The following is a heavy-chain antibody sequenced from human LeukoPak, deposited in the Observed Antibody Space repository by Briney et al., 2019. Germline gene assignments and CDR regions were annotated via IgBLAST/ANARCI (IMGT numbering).Heavy chain of an antibody. CDR3: ARGDYDSSDYFYPIDY. V-gene: IGHV4-59*11. CDR2: IYYSGSS. J-gene: IGHJ4*02. CDR1: GGSISGHY. Sequence: PSETLSLTCTVSGGSISGHYWSWIRQPPGKGLEWIGCIYYSGSSNYNPSLKSRVTISVDTSKNQFSLKLSSVTAADTAVYYCARGDYDSSDYFYPIDYWGQGTLVPVSS. D-gene: IGHD3-22*01.